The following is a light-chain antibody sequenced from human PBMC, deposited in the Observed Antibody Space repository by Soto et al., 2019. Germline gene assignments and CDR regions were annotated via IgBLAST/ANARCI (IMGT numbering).Light chain of an antibody. Sequence: DIQMTQSPSTLSASVGDRVTITCRASQSISSWLAWYQQKPGKAPKLLIYDASSLESGVPSRFSGSGSGTEFTLTISSLQPDDFATYYCQQYNSQSTFGQGTKV. CDR2: DAS. V-gene: IGKV1-5*01. J-gene: IGKJ1*01. CDR3: QQYNSQST. CDR1: QSISSW.